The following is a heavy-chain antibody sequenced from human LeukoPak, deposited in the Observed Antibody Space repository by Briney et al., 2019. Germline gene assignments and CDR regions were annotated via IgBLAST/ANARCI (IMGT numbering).Heavy chain of an antibody. D-gene: IGHD4-17*01. CDR3: ARANGDLWVDY. CDR1: EFTFSSYW. V-gene: IGHV3-74*01. CDR2: INSDGRSP. Sequence: GGSLRLSCAASEFTFSSYWMHWVRQAPGKGLVWCSRINSDGRSPIYADSVKGRFTISRANARNTLYLQMNSLRAEDTAVYYCARANGDLWVDYWGQGTLVTVSS. J-gene: IGHJ4*02.